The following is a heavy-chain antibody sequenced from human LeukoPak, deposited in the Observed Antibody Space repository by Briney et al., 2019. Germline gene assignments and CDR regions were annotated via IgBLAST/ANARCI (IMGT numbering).Heavy chain of an antibody. CDR3: AKLNLAETNY. Sequence: TGGSLRLSCAASGLTFSSYAMSWVRQAPGKGLEWVSAISGSGGSTYYADSVKGRFTISRDNSKNTVYLQMNSLRAEDTAVYYCAKLNLAETNYWGQGTLVTVSS. V-gene: IGHV3-23*01. D-gene: IGHD1-14*01. CDR2: ISGSGGST. CDR1: GLTFSSYA. J-gene: IGHJ4*02.